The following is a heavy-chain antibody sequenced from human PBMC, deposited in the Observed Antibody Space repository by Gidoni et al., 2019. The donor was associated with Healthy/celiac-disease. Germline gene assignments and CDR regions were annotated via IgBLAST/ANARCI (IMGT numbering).Heavy chain of an antibody. CDR2: ISSSGSTI. J-gene: IGHJ4*02. Sequence: EVQLVESGGGLVQPGGSLRLSCAASGFTLSSYEMNWVRQAPGKGLELVSYISSSGSTIYYADSVKGRFTISRDNAKNSLYLQMNSLRAEDTAVYYCARETDGSSFDYWGQGTLVTVSS. CDR3: ARETDGSSFDY. V-gene: IGHV3-48*03. CDR1: GFTLSSYE. D-gene: IGHD6-6*01.